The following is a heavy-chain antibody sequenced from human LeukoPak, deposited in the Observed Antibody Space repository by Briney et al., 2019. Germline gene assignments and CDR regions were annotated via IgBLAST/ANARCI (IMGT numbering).Heavy chain of an antibody. CDR3: ARDGLTWYSSSWPWTFFDY. J-gene: IGHJ4*02. CDR1: GFTFSNNG. D-gene: IGHD6-13*01. Sequence: PGGSLRLSCAASGFTFSNNGMHWVRRAPGKGLEWVAFIRFDESDKFYADSVKGRFTISRDIPKNTLFLQMNSLRAEDTAVYYCARDGLTWYSSSWPWTFFDYWGQGTLVTVSS. CDR2: IRFDESDK. V-gene: IGHV3-30*02.